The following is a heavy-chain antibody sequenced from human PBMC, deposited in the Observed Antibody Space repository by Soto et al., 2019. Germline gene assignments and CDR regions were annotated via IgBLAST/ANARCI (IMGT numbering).Heavy chain of an antibody. D-gene: IGHD6-13*01. J-gene: IGHJ5*02. CDR2: ISNNGGST. V-gene: IGHV3-23*01. Sequence: EVQLLESGGGLVQPGESLRLSCAASGFTFSSYALTWVRQAPGKGLEWVSAISNNGGSTYYADSVKGRFTVSRDNSKNTLYLQINSLRAEDTAVYYCAKGYIAGTTGWFDPWGQGTLCTVSS. CDR1: GFTFSSYA. CDR3: AKGYIAGTTGWFDP.